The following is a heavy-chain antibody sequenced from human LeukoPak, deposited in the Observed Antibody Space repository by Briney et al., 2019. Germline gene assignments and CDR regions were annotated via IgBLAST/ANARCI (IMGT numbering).Heavy chain of an antibody. D-gene: IGHD6-6*01. Sequence: PSETLSLTCTVSGGSISSYYWSWIRQPPGKGLEWIGYIYYSGSTNYNPSLKSRVTISVDTSKNQFSLKLSSVTAADTAVYYCARLRYSSSSLVFDYWGQGTPVTVSS. CDR2: IYYSGST. J-gene: IGHJ4*02. CDR1: GGSISSYY. V-gene: IGHV4-59*08. CDR3: ARLRYSSSSLVFDY.